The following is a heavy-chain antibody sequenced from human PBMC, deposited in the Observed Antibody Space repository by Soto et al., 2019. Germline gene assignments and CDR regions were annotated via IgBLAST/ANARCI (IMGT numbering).Heavy chain of an antibody. V-gene: IGHV1-18*01. Sequence: ASVTVSCKASGYTFTSYGISWVRQAPGQGLEWMGWISAYNGNTNYAQKLQGRVTMTTDTSTSTACMEVRSLMSDETAVYYCASSSPCSGGSCYLDAFDIWGQWTMVTVSS. CDR1: GYTFTSYG. CDR2: ISAYNGNT. CDR3: ASSSPCSGGSCYLDAFDI. J-gene: IGHJ3*02. D-gene: IGHD2-15*01.